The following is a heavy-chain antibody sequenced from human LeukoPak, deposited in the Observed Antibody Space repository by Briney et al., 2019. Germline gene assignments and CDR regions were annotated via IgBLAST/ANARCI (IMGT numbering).Heavy chain of an antibody. D-gene: IGHD3-10*01. V-gene: IGHV3-11*06. Sequence: PGGSLRLACAASGFTFSDYYMSWIRQAPGEGLEWVSYISSSSSYTNYADSVKGRFTISRDNAKNSLHLQMNGLRAEDTAVYYCARSPSMVRGVITFFDYWGQGTLLTVSS. CDR1: GFTFSDYY. CDR2: ISSSSSYT. J-gene: IGHJ4*02. CDR3: ARSPSMVRGVITFFDY.